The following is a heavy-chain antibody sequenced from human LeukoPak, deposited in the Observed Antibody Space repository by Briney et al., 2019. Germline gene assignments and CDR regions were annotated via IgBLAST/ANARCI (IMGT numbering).Heavy chain of an antibody. V-gene: IGHV3-20*04. Sequence: PGGSLRLSCAASGFTFDDYGMSWVRQAPGKGLEWVSGINWNGGSTGYADSVKGRFTISRDNAKNSLYLQMNSLRAEDTALYYCARVKFLEWLFAPPRDALDIWGQGTMVTVFS. J-gene: IGHJ3*02. D-gene: IGHD3-3*01. CDR2: INWNGGST. CDR1: GFTFDDYG. CDR3: ARVKFLEWLFAPPRDALDI.